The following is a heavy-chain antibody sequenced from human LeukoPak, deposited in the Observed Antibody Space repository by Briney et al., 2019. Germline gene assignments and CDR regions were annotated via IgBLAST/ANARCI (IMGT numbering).Heavy chain of an antibody. CDR2: IYYSGST. CDR3: VRYSNYGDYYYYYMDV. D-gene: IGHD4-11*01. V-gene: IGHV4-39*07. CDR1: GASISSSSYY. Sequence: SETLSLTYTVSGASISSSSYYWGWIRQPPGRGLEWIGSIYYSGSTYYNPSLKSRVTISVDTSRNQFSLKLSSVTAADTAVYYCVRYSNYGDYYYYYMDVWGKGTTVTVSS. J-gene: IGHJ6*03.